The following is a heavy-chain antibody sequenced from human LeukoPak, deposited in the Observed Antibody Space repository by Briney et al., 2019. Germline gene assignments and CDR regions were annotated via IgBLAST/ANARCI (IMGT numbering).Heavy chain of an antibody. Sequence: GGSLRLSCAASGFTFSSYGMHWVRQAPGKGLEWVAFIRYDGSNKYYADSVKGRFTISRDNSKNTLYLQMNSLRAEDTAVYYCAKRKVDIAVVVAANHDAFDIWGQGTMVTVSS. CDR3: AKRKVDIAVVVAANHDAFDI. J-gene: IGHJ3*02. CDR2: IRYDGSNK. CDR1: GFTFSSYG. V-gene: IGHV3-30*02. D-gene: IGHD2-15*01.